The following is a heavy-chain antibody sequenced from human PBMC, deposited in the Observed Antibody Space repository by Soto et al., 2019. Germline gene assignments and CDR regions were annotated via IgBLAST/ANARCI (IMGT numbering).Heavy chain of an antibody. CDR2: IWYDGSNK. V-gene: IGHV3-33*01. CDR1: GFTFSSYG. D-gene: IGHD6-13*01. CDR3: ARQQLVSDYYYGMDV. Sequence: GGSLRLSCAASGFTFSSYGMHWVRQAPGKGLEWVAVIWYDGSNKYYADSVKGRFTISRDNSKNTLYLQMNSLRAEDTAVYYRARQQLVSDYYYGMDVWGQGTTVTVSS. J-gene: IGHJ6*02.